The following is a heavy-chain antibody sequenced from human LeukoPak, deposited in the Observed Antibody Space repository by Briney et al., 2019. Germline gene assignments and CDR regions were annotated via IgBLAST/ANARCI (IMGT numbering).Heavy chain of an antibody. J-gene: IGHJ4*02. Sequence: GGSLRLSCAASGFTFSSYAMSWVRQAPGKGLEWVSAISGSGGSTYYADSVKGRFTISRDNSKNTLYPQMNSLRAEDTAVYYCAKHTGYSSGWYEFDYWGQGTLVTVSS. D-gene: IGHD6-19*01. V-gene: IGHV3-23*01. CDR3: AKHTGYSSGWYEFDY. CDR1: GFTFSSYA. CDR2: ISGSGGST.